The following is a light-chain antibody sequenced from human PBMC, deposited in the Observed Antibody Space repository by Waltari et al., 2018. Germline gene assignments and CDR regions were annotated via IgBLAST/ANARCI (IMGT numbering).Light chain of an antibody. CDR2: ASS. CDR1: QSISSY. CDR3: QQSYSTPPFT. J-gene: IGKJ3*01. V-gene: IGKV1-39*01. Sequence: DIQMTQSPSSLSASVGDRVTITCRASQSISSYLNWFQQKPGKAPKLLIYASSSLQSWVPSRFSGGGSETDFTLTISSLQPEDFATYYCQQSYSTPPFTFGPGTKVDIK.